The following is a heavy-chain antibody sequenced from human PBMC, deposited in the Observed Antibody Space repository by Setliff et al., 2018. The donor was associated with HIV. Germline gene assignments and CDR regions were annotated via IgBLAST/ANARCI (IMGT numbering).Heavy chain of an antibody. CDR3: ARARTGTTHY. CDR1: GFTFSSYE. Sequence: PGGSLRLSCAASGFTFSSYEMNWVRQAPGKGLEWVSYISSSGSTIYYADSVKGRFTISRDNAKNSLYLQMNGLRAEDTAVYYCARARTGTTHYWGQGTLVTVSS. J-gene: IGHJ4*02. D-gene: IGHD1-7*01. V-gene: IGHV3-48*03. CDR2: ISSSGSTI.